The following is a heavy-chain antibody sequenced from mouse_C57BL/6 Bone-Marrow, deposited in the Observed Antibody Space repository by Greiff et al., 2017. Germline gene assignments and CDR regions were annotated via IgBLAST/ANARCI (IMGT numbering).Heavy chain of an antibody. CDR3: ARSGPLGRSFDY. CDR1: GYTFTSYW. J-gene: IGHJ2*01. D-gene: IGHD4-1*01. V-gene: IGHV1-55*01. Sequence: QVQLKQPGAELVKPGASVKMSCKASGYTFTSYWITWVKQRPGQGLEWIGDIYPTSGRNNYNEKFKSKAILTVDTPSNTAYMQLSSLTSEDSAVFYCARSGPLGRSFDYWGQGTTLTVSS. CDR2: IYPTSGRN.